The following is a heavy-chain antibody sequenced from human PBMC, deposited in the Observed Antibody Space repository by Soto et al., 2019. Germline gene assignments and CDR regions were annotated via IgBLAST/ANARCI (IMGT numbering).Heavy chain of an antibody. V-gene: IGHV4-59*01. Sequence: SETLSLTCTVSGGSISSYYWSWIRQPPGKGLEWIGYIYYSGSTNYNPSLKSRVTISVDTSKNQFSLKLSSVTAADTAVYYCARDRASYSSGWYFDYWGQGXLVTVYS. CDR2: IYYSGST. CDR1: GGSISSYY. CDR3: ARDRASYSSGWYFDY. J-gene: IGHJ4*02. D-gene: IGHD6-19*01.